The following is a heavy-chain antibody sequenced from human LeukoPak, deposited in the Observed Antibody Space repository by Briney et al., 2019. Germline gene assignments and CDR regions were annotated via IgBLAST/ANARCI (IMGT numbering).Heavy chain of an antibody. CDR1: GGSISSYS. D-gene: IGHD5-18*01. CDR3: ARRAYSYGHYYYFDF. CDR2: IYYTGSS. Sequence: ASEALSLTCTVSGGSISSYSWSWIRQPPGKGLEWIGYIYYTGSSNYNPSLKSRVSISLDTSKNHFSLRPSSVTAADTAVYYCARRAYSYGHYYYFDFWGQGTLVTVSS. J-gene: IGHJ4*02. V-gene: IGHV4-59*01.